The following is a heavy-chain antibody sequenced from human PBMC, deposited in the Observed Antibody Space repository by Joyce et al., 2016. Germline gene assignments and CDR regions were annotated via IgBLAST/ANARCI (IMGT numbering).Heavy chain of an antibody. Sequence: QVQLQESGPGLVKPSETLSLTCTVSGGSISIHYWSWIRQPPGKRLEWMGYIYYSGSTNYNPSLKGRVTSSVDTSKNQFSLKLRSVSAADTAVYYCARGLGTPYGMDVWGQGTTVTVSS. D-gene: IGHD7-27*01. CDR1: GGSISIHY. CDR2: IYYSGST. CDR3: ARGLGTPYGMDV. V-gene: IGHV4-59*11. J-gene: IGHJ6*02.